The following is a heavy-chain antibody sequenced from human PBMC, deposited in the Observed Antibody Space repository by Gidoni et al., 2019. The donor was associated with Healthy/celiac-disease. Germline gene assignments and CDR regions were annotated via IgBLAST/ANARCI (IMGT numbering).Heavy chain of an antibody. CDR1: GFTFSSYA. V-gene: IGHV3-23*01. CDR2: ISGSGGST. J-gene: IGHJ6*02. Sequence: EVQLLESGGGLVQPGGSLRLSCAASGFTFSSYAMSWVRQAPGKGLEWVSAISGSGGSTYYADSVKGRFTISRDNSKNTLYLQMNSLRAEDTAVYYCAKRVVLMVYAINSYGMDVWGQGTTVTVSS. D-gene: IGHD2-8*01. CDR3: AKRVVLMVYAINSYGMDV.